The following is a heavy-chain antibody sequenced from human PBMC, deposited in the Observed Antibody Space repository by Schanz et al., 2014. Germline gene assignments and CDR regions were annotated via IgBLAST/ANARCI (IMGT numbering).Heavy chain of an antibody. V-gene: IGHV1-69*09. Sequence: QLQLVQSGAEVKRPGASAKVTCKASGGTFTSYAFSWVRQAPGQGLEWMGRIIPIVDITNYAQKFLGRVTIPADKSTSTAYMELKSLRSADTAVYYCATIGVNDYWRFGLDLWGQGTTVTVSS. CDR2: IIPIVDIT. CDR1: GGTFTSYA. D-gene: IGHD3-16*01. J-gene: IGHJ6*02. CDR3: ATIGVNDYWRFGLDL.